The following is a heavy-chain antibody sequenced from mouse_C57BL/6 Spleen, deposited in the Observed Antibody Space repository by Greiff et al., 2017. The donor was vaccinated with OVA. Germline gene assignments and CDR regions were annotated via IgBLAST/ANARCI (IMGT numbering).Heavy chain of an antibody. V-gene: IGHV5-17*01. CDR3: ARSYYDYFYAMDY. D-gene: IGHD2-4*01. Sequence: EVMLVESGGGLVKPGGSLKLSCAASGFTFSDYGMHWVRQAPEKGLEWVAYISSGSSTIYYADTVKGRFTISRDNAKNTLFLQMTSLRSEDTAMYYGARSYYDYFYAMDYWGQGTSVTVSS. J-gene: IGHJ4*01. CDR1: GFTFSDYG. CDR2: ISSGSSTI.